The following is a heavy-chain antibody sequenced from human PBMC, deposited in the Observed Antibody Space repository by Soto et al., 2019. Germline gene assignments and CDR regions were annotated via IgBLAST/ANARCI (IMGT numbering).Heavy chain of an antibody. CDR1: GGTFSSCT. J-gene: IGHJ4*02. Sequence: GASVKVSCKASGGTFSSCTSSWVRQAPGQGLEWMGRIIPILGIANYAQKFQGRVTITADKSTSTAYMELSSLRSEDTAVYYCARGNIVATIAYFDYWGQGTLVTVSS. D-gene: IGHD5-12*01. V-gene: IGHV1-69*02. CDR2: IIPILGIA. CDR3: ARGNIVATIAYFDY.